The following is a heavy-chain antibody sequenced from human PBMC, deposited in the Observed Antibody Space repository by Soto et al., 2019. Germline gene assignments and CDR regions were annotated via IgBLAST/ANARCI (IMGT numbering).Heavy chain of an antibody. CDR3: ASSQPRYCSSTSCYMDRLSQYYGMDV. J-gene: IGHJ6*02. CDR2: IIPIFGTA. V-gene: IGHV1-69*13. CDR1: GGTFSSYA. Sequence: SVKVSFKASGGTFSSYAISWVRQAPVQGLEWMGGIIPIFGTANYAQKFQGRVTITADESTSTAYMELSSLRSEDTAVYYCASSQPRYCSSTSCYMDRLSQYYGMDVWGQGTKVTVYS. D-gene: IGHD2-2*02.